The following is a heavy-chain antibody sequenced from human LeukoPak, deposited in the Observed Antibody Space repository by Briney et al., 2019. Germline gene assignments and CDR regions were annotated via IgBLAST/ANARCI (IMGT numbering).Heavy chain of an antibody. V-gene: IGHV3-66*01. CDR1: GFTVSSNY. D-gene: IGHD1-26*01. J-gene: IGHJ4*02. CDR3: ARFARSGRIFDY. CDR2: IYSGGST. Sequence: GGSLRLSCAASGFTVSSNYMSWVRQAPGKGLEWVSVIYSGGSTYYADSVKGRFTISRDNSKNTLYLQMNSLRAEDTAVYYCARFARSGRIFDYWGQGTLVTVSS.